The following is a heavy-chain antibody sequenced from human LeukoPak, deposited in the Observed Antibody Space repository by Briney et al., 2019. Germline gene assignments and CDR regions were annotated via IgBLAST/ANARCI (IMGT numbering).Heavy chain of an antibody. J-gene: IGHJ4*02. CDR2: INHSGST. D-gene: IGHD6-13*01. V-gene: IGHV4-34*01. Sequence: SETLSLTCAVYGGSFSGYYWSWIRQPPGKGLEWIGEINHSGSTNYNPSLKSRVTISLDTSKNQFSLKLSSVTAADTAVYYCARGYSLIAAAGRPFDYWGQGTLVTVSS. CDR3: ARGYSLIAAAGRPFDY. CDR1: GGSFSGYY.